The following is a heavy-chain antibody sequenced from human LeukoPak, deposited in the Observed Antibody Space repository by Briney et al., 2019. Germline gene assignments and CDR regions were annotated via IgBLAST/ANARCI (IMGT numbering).Heavy chain of an antibody. D-gene: IGHD6-13*01. CDR3: AKRGHYSINWYHYFDY. CDR1: GFTFTTYG. J-gene: IGHJ4*02. V-gene: IGHV3-30*18. Sequence: GVSLTLSCAPSGFTFTTYGLHWVRHAPGKGREGVAAIASNGGSEYYADSVKGRFTISRDNSKNTLFLQMNSLRPDDTAVYYCAKRGHYSINWYHYFDYWGQGTLVTVSS. CDR2: IASNGGSE.